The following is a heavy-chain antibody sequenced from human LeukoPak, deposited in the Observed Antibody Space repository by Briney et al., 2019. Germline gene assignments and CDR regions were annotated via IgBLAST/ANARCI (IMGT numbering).Heavy chain of an antibody. V-gene: IGHV3-74*01. CDR2: INSDGSST. J-gene: IGHJ4*02. D-gene: IGHD5-24*01. Sequence: GGSLRLSCAASGFTFSSYWMHWVRQAPGKGLVGVSRINSDGSSTSYADSVKGRFTISRDDAKNTLYLQMNSLRADDTAVYYCARVRQMATSYLDYWGQGTLVTVSS. CDR3: ARVRQMATSYLDY. CDR1: GFTFSSYW.